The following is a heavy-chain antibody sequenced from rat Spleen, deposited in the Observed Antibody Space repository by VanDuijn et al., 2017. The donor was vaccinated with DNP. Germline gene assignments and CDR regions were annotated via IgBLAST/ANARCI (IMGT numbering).Heavy chain of an antibody. CDR3: TSNPHIRTAAPFDY. V-gene: IGHV5-31*01. J-gene: IGHJ2*01. CDR2: ITHIDGNT. D-gene: IGHD3-8*01. Sequence: EVQLMESGGGLVQPGRSLKLSCVASGFTFNNYWMTWIRQAPGKGLEWVATITHIDGNTYYPDSVKGRFIISRNNAKSTLYLQMDSLRSDDTATYYCTSNPHIRTAAPFDYWGQGVMVTVSS. CDR1: GFTFNNYW.